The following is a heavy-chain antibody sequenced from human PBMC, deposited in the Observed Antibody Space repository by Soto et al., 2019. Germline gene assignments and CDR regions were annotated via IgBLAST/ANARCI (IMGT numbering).Heavy chain of an antibody. Sequence: KTSETLSLTCTVSGGSISSYYWSWIRQPAGKGLEWIGRIYTSGSTNYNPSLKSRVTMSVDTSKNQFSLKLSSVTAADTAVYYCARATRDYGDYGYFDYWGQGTLVTVSS. D-gene: IGHD4-17*01. CDR2: IYTSGST. J-gene: IGHJ4*02. CDR1: GGSISSYY. CDR3: ARATRDYGDYGYFDY. V-gene: IGHV4-4*07.